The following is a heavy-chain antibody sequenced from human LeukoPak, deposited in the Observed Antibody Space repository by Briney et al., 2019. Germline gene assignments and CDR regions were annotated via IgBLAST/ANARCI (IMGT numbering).Heavy chain of an antibody. Sequence: ASLKVSCMASGYSFTNYGITWVRQAPGQGHEWMGWISSYNGYTKYAQKFQGRVTMTTDRFTNTAYVELRSLRSEDTAVYYCARERGSGSYEGLDAFDIWGQGTMVTVSS. CDR3: ARERGSGSYEGLDAFDI. J-gene: IGHJ3*02. D-gene: IGHD1-26*01. V-gene: IGHV1-18*01. CDR2: ISSYNGYT. CDR1: GYSFTNYG.